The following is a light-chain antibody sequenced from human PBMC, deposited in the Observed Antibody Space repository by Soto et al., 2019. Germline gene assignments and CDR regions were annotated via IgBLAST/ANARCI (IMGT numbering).Light chain of an antibody. J-gene: IGKJ1*01. Sequence: DIQMTQSPSTLSASVGDRVTITCRASQSISSWLAWYQQKPGKAPKLLIYDASSLESGVQSRFSGSGSGTEFTLTIRSLQPDDFATYYCKQYNSYSRTFGQGTKVDIK. CDR2: DAS. V-gene: IGKV1-5*01. CDR1: QSISSW. CDR3: KQYNSYSRT.